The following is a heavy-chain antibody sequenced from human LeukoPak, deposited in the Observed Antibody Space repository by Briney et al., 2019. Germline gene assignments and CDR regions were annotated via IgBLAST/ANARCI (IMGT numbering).Heavy chain of an antibody. V-gene: IGHV4-59*01. CDR3: ARGDSAYDYFDY. Sequence: SETLSLTCTVSGGSISSYYWSWIRQPPGKGLEWIGYIYYSGSTNYNPSLESRVTISVDTSKNQFSLKLSSVTAADTAVYYCARGDSAYDYFDYWGQGTLVTVSS. CDR2: IYYSGST. CDR1: GGSISSYY. J-gene: IGHJ4*02. D-gene: IGHD5-12*01.